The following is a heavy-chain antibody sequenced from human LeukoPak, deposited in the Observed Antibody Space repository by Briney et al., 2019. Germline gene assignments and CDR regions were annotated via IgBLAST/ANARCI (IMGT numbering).Heavy chain of an antibody. CDR3: ATYSSGWYAGY. J-gene: IGHJ4*02. CDR1: RFTVSSNY. D-gene: IGHD6-19*01. Sequence: GGSLRLSCAASRFTVSSNYMSWVRQAPGKGLEWVSFIYSSGSTYYADSVKGRFTISRDNSKNTLYLQMNSLRAEDTAVYYCATYSSGWYAGYWGQGTLVTVSS. V-gene: IGHV3-66*02. CDR2: IYSSGST.